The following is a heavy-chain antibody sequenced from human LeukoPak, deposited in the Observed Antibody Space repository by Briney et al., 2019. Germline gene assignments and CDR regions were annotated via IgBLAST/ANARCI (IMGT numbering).Heavy chain of an antibody. CDR1: GFTFRTYW. D-gene: IGHD3-22*01. CDR3: ARVVDYYDGSGYTDY. CDR2: INEDGSIT. V-gene: IGHV3-74*01. Sequence: PGGSLRLSCAVSGFTFRTYWMHWVRQVPGEGLVWVSRINEDGSITNYADSVKGRISISRDNAKNSLYLQMNSLRAEDTAVYYCARVVDYYDGSGYTDYWGQGTLVTVSS. J-gene: IGHJ4*02.